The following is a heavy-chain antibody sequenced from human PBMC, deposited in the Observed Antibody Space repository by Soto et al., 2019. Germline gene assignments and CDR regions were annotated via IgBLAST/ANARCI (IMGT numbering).Heavy chain of an antibody. CDR3: AREGYTSSSIHSLLDS. CDR1: GGTFSSYG. CDR2: IIPFLGTT. Sequence: GASVKVSCKASGGTFSSYGISWVRQAPGQGLEWMGRIIPFLGTTNYAQNFQDRLTVTADTSTNTAFMELSSLRSDDTAVYYCAREGYTSSSIHSLLDSWGQGTLVTVSS. D-gene: IGHD6-6*01. J-gene: IGHJ4*02. V-gene: IGHV1-69*10.